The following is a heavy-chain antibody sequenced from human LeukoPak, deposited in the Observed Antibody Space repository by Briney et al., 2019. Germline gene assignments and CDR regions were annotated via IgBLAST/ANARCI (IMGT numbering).Heavy chain of an antibody. J-gene: IGHJ5*02. V-gene: IGHV4-61*08. CDR2: IYYSGST. CDR3: ARVVAAADWIKFDP. D-gene: IGHD6-13*01. CDR1: GGSISSGGYY. Sequence: PSETLSLTCTVSGGSISSGGYYWSWIRQPPGKGLEWIGYIYYSGSTNYNPSLKSRVTISVDTSKNQFSLKLSSATAADTAVYYCARVVAAADWIKFDPWGQGTLVTVSS.